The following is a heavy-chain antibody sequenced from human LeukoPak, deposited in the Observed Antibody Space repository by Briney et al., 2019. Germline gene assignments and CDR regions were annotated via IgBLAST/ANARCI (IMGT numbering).Heavy chain of an antibody. V-gene: IGHV4-59*08. D-gene: IGHD3-22*01. Sequence: SETLSLTCTVSGGSISSYYWSWIRQPPGKGLEWIGYIYYSGSTNYNPSLKSRVTISVDTSKNQFSLKLSSVTAADTAVYYCAGFWLSGYYDSSGYLDYWGQGTLVTVSS. CDR3: AGFWLSGYYDSSGYLDY. CDR1: GGSISSYY. J-gene: IGHJ4*02. CDR2: IYYSGST.